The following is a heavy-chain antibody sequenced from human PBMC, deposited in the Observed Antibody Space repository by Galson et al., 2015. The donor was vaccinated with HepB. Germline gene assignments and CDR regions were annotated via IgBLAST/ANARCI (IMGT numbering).Heavy chain of an antibody. V-gene: IGHV3-48*02. D-gene: IGHD5-12*01. J-gene: IGHJ4*02. CDR2: ISISSTTI. CDR1: GFTFSRFA. CDR3: VKNGDMVATIFAY. Sequence: SLRLSCAASGFTFSRFARNWGRQAPGKGREGVSYISISSTTIYYADSVKCRFTISLDNAKNLVFLQMNSLRDEDTALYYCVKNGDMVATIFAYWGQGALVTVSS.